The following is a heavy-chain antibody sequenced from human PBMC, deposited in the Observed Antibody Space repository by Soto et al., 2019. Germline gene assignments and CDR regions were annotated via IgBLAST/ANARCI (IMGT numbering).Heavy chain of an antibody. J-gene: IGHJ3*02. CDR2: IYYSGST. Sequence: SETLSLTCTVSGGSISSVDYYCSWIRQPPGKGLEWIGYIYYSGSTYYNLSLKSRVTISVDTSKNQFSLKLSSVTAADTAVYYCARDDQKDYYDHAFDIWGQGTMVTVSS. D-gene: IGHD3-22*01. CDR1: GGSISSVDYY. CDR3: ARDDQKDYYDHAFDI. V-gene: IGHV4-30-4*02.